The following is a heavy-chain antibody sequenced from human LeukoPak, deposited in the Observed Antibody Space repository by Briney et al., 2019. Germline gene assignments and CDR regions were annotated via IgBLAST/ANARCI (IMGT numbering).Heavy chain of an antibody. Sequence: GGSLRLSCTASGFNFRNAWMCWVRQAPGKGLEWVSAISGSGGSTYYADSVKGRFTISRDNSKNTLYLQMNSLRAEDTAVYYCARDVRVYYYDSSGYFSPYFDYWGQGTLVTVSS. CDR1: GFNFRNAW. CDR3: ARDVRVYYYDSSGYFSPYFDY. J-gene: IGHJ4*02. CDR2: ISGSGGST. V-gene: IGHV3-23*01. D-gene: IGHD3-22*01.